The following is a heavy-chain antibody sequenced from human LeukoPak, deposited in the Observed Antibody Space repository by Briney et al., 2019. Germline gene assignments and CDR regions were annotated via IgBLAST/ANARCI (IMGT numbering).Heavy chain of an antibody. D-gene: IGHD3-22*01. J-gene: IGHJ3*02. CDR2: LYYSGST. Sequence: SETLSLTCTVSGGSFSSGGNSWGWIPPAQGKGLVWIGYLYYSGSTYYNPSLKGRVTISVDTSKNQFSLKLSSVTAADTAVYYCARDNYYDSSGYDAFDIWGQGTMVTVSS. V-gene: IGHV4-31*03. CDR1: GGSFSSGGNS. CDR3: ARDNYYDSSGYDAFDI.